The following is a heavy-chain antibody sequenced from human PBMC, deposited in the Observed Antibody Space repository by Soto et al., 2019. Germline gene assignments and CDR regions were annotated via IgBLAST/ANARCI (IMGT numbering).Heavy chain of an antibody. CDR2: IYYSGST. D-gene: IGHD2-15*01. J-gene: IGHJ4*02. Sequence: QVQLQESGPGLVKASETLSLTCTVSGGSISNYYCSWIRQPPGKGLEWIGYIYYSGSTNYNPSLKSRVTISVDTSKNQFSLNLSSVTAADTAVYYCARAGAATLSDYWDQGTLVTVSS. CDR3: ARAGAATLSDY. CDR1: GGSISNYY. V-gene: IGHV4-59*01.